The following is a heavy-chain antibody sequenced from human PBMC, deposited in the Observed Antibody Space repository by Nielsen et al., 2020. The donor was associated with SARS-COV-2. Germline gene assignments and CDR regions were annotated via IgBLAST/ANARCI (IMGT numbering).Heavy chain of an antibody. D-gene: IGHD6-13*01. CDR2: INAGTGNT. V-gene: IGHV1-3*01. CDR1: AHSFTNYG. J-gene: IGHJ4*02. Sequence: ASVTVSYKASAHSFTNYGFHWVRQATGQRIEWMGWINAGTGNTHYYQRLQGRFTITWDTSATTADMDLSSLRAEEPAVYYCATETVGSGTWDYWGQGTLVTVSS. CDR3: ATETVGSGTWDY.